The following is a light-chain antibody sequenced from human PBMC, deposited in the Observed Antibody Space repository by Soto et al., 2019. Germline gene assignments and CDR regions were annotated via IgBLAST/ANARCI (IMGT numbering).Light chain of an antibody. Sequence: SALTQPPSASGSPGQSVTISCTGTSSDIGGYNSVSWYQQHPGKAPRLMIYEVNKRPSGVPDRFSGSKSGYTASLTVSGLQAEDEADYHCSSYTSSSTLVLGTGTKVTVL. CDR1: SSDIGGYNS. CDR2: EVN. V-gene: IGLV2-8*01. CDR3: SSYTSSSTLV. J-gene: IGLJ1*01.